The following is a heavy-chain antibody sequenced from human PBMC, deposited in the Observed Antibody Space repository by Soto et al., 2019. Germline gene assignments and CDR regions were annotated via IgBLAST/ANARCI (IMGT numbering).Heavy chain of an antibody. J-gene: IGHJ5*02. Sequence: SGPTCEPTQTLTLTCTFSGFSLSTSGVGVGWIRQPPGKALEWLALIYWNDDKRYSPSLKSRLTITKDTSKNQVVLTMTNMDPVDTATYYCAHRREQLAQFPSYWERHTKNWFDPWGQGTLVTVSS. CDR3: AHRREQLAQFPSYWERHTKNWFDP. CDR1: GFSLSTSGVG. D-gene: IGHD6-6*01. V-gene: IGHV2-5*01. CDR2: IYWNDDK.